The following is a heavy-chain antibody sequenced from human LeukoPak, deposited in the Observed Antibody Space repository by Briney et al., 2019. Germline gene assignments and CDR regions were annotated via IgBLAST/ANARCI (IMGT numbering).Heavy chain of an antibody. CDR1: GFTFSSYW. Sequence: GGSLRLSCAASGFTFSSYWTHWVRQAPGKGLVWVSRINSDGSSTSYADSVRGRFTISRDNAKNTLYLQMNSLRAEDTAVYYCARVNRYGDSRPAFDIWGQGTMVTVSS. CDR3: ARVNRYGDSRPAFDI. V-gene: IGHV3-74*01. J-gene: IGHJ3*02. CDR2: INSDGSST. D-gene: IGHD4-17*01.